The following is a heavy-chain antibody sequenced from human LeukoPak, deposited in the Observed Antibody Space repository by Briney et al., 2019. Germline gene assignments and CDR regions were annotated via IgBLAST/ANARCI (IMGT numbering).Heavy chain of an antibody. V-gene: IGHV4-61*02. J-gene: IGHJ4*02. D-gene: IGHD3-10*01. CDR2: IYTSGST. CDR1: GGSISSGSYY. Sequence: SETLSLTCPVSGGSISSGSYYWSWIRQPAGKGLEWIGRIYTSGSTNYNPSLKSRVTISVDTSKNQFSLKLSSVTAADTAVYYCARDRGYDISYYFDSWGQGTLVTVSS. CDR3: ARDRGYDISYYFDS.